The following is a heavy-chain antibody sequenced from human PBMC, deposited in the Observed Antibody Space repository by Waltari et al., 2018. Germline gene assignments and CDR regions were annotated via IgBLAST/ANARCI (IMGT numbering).Heavy chain of an antibody. CDR1: GYTFTDYY. CDR2: VDPEDGET. J-gene: IGHJ5*02. Sequence: EVQPVQEGAEVKKPGATVKISGKVSGYTFTDYYMQWLQKAPGKGLEWMGLVDPEDGETIYSQQSQGRVTITADTSTDTAYMELSSLRSEDTAVYYCATGVTLLSGDNWFDPWGQGTLVTVSS. V-gene: IGHV1-69-2*01. CDR3: ATGVTLLSGDNWFDP. D-gene: IGHD2-21*02.